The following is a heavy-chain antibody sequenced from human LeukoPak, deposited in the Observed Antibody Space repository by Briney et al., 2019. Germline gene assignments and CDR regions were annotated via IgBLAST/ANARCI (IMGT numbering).Heavy chain of an antibody. CDR2: ISGSGDST. Sequence: GGSLRLPCAASGFTFSDYGMSWVRQAPGKGLEWVSAISGSGDSTYYADSVKGRFTISRDNSKNTLYLQMNSLRAEDTAIYYCAKNGDRGAYCTGGTCYPYFYYYMDVWGKGTTVTI. V-gene: IGHV3-23*01. CDR3: AKNGDRGAYCTGGTCYPYFYYYMDV. CDR1: GFTFSDYG. D-gene: IGHD2-15*01. J-gene: IGHJ6*03.